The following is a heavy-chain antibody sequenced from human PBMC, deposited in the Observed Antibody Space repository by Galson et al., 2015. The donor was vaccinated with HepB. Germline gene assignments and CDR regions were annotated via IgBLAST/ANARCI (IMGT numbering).Heavy chain of an antibody. CDR1: GYTFTSYG. Sequence: SVKVSCKASGYTFTSYGISWVRQAPGQGLEWMGWISAYNGNTNYAQKLQGRVTMTTDTSTSAAYMELRSLRSDDTAVYYCARRGYCSGGSCYDAAFDIWGQGTMVTVSS. V-gene: IGHV1-18*01. D-gene: IGHD2-15*01. CDR3: ARRGYCSGGSCYDAAFDI. CDR2: ISAYNGNT. J-gene: IGHJ3*02.